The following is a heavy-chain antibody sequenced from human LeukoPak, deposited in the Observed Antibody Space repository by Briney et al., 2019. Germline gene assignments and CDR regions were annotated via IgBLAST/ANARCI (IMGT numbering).Heavy chain of an antibody. Sequence: GGSLRLSCAASGFTFSSYAMHWVRQAPGKGLEWVSSISGSGDYIYYADSVKGRFTISRDNSKNTLYLQMNSLRVEDTAVYYCAKGRVLRYFDWSHWGQGTLVTVSS. CDR2: ISGSGDYI. CDR1: GFTFSSYA. J-gene: IGHJ4*02. V-gene: IGHV3-23*01. D-gene: IGHD3-9*01. CDR3: AKGRVLRYFDWSH.